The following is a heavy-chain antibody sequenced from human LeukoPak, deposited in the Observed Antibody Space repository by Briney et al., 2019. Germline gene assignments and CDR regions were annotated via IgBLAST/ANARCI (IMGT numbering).Heavy chain of an antibody. CDR1: GFTFSDYY. D-gene: IGHD1-26*01. V-gene: IGHV3-11*04. CDR3: AVSVGATSEWFDP. CDR2: ISSSGSTI. Sequence: GGSLRLSCAASGFTFSDYYMSWIRQAPGKGLEGVSYISSSGSTIYYADSVKGRFTISRDNAKHSLYLQMNSLRAEDTAVYYCAVSVGATSEWFDPWGQGTLVTVSS. J-gene: IGHJ5*02.